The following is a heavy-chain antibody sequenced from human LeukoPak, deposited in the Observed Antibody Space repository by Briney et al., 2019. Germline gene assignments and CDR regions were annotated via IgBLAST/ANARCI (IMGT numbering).Heavy chain of an antibody. CDR3: AKTSCAGDCYFDF. CDR1: GYTFTTYF. D-gene: IGHD2-21*02. Sequence: ASVPVSCKASGYTFTTYFVTWVRRAPGQGLEWMGSINAHNGKTDYAEKIKGRVTMTTDTSTSTAYLELRNLRSDDTAIYYCAKTSCAGDCYFDFWGQGTLVTVSS. CDR2: INAHNGKT. J-gene: IGHJ4*02. V-gene: IGHV1-18*04.